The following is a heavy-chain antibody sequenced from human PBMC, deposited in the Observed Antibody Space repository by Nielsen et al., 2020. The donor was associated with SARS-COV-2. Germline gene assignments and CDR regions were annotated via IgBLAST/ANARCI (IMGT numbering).Heavy chain of an antibody. CDR3: ARGDLVVVPSPILGLGPFFYYFYLDV. Sequence: SETLSLTCAVSGGSLRSSSYYWGWIRQSPGKGLEWIGEVSHSGSINYNPSLKSRVTLSMDKSKRQFSLRLTSVSAADTAVYFCARGDLVVVPSPILGLGPFFYYFYLDVWGKGTTVIVSS. D-gene: IGHD2-2*01. V-gene: IGHV4-39*07. J-gene: IGHJ6*03. CDR2: VSHSGSI. CDR1: GGSLRSSSYY.